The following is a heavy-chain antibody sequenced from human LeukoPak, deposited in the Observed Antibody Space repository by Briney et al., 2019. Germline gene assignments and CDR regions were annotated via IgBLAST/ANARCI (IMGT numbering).Heavy chain of an antibody. Sequence: GGSLRLSCAASGFTFSSYSMNWVRQAPGKGLEWVSSISSSSSYIYYADSVKGRFTISRDNAKNSLYLQMNSLRAEDTAVYYCARAADYGGNPPAYYFDYWGQGTLVTVSS. J-gene: IGHJ4*02. CDR3: ARAADYGGNPPAYYFDY. CDR2: ISSSSSYI. D-gene: IGHD4-23*01. V-gene: IGHV3-21*01. CDR1: GFTFSSYS.